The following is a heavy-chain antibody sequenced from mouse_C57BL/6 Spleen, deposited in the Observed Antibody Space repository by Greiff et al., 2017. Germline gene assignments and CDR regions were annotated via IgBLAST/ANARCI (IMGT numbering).Heavy chain of an antibody. Sequence: QVQLKESGPGLVQPSQSLSITCTVSGFSLTSYGVHWVRQSPGKGLEWLGVIWSGGSTDYNAAFISRQSISKDDSKSQVFFTMNSLQADDTAIYYCARSGSPAYFDVWGTGTTVTVSS. CDR2: IWSGGST. D-gene: IGHD3-2*02. CDR1: GFSLTSYG. V-gene: IGHV2-2*01. J-gene: IGHJ1*03. CDR3: ARSGSPAYFDV.